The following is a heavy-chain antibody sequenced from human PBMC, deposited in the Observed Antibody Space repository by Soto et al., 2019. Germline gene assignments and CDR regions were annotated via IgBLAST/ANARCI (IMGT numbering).Heavy chain of an antibody. CDR3: ARHPERIAEIGWFDP. J-gene: IGHJ5*02. D-gene: IGHD6-13*01. Sequence: EVQLVESGGGLVQPGGSLRLSRAASGFTFSSYSMNWVRQAPGKGLEWVSYISSSSTIYYADSVKGRFTISRDNAKNSLYLQMNSLRAEDTAVYYCARHPERIAEIGWFDPWGQGTLVTVSS. CDR1: GFTFSSYS. V-gene: IGHV3-48*01. CDR2: ISSSSTI.